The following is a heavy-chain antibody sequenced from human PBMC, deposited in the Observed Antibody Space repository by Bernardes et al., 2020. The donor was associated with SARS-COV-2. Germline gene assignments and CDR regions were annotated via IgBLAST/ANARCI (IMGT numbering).Heavy chain of an antibody. CDR1: GFTFITYI. D-gene: IGHD5-18*01. V-gene: IGHV3-21*01. Sequence: GGSLRLSCAASGFTFITYIMNWVRQAPGKGLEWVSSISSTSTYINYADSVKGRFTISRDNAKNSLYLQMNSLRAEDTAVYYCTSRGNSDQDYWGQGTLVTGSS. CDR2: ISSTSTYI. CDR3: TSRGNSDQDY. J-gene: IGHJ4*02.